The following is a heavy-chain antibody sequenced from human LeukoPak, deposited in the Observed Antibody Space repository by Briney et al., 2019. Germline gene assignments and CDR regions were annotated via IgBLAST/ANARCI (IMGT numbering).Heavy chain of an antibody. Sequence: PSETLSLTCAVYGGSLSGYYWSWIRHPPGKGLGWIGEINHSGSTNYNPSLKSRVTISVDTSKNQFSLKRSSVTAADTSVYYCARGTAIGGVIQTKFDYWGQGTLVTVSS. J-gene: IGHJ4*02. CDR2: INHSGST. CDR1: GGSLSGYY. D-gene: IGHD3-16*02. CDR3: ARGTAIGGVIQTKFDY. V-gene: IGHV4-34*01.